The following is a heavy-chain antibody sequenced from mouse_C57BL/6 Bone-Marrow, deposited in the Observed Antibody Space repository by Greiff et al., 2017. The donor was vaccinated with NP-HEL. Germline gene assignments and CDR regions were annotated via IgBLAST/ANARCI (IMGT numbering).Heavy chain of an antibody. CDR2: ISSGSSTI. CDR3: AREGNLAWFAY. V-gene: IGHV5-17*01. CDR1: GFTFSDYG. Sequence: DVHLVESGGGLVKPGGSLKLSCAASGFTFSDYGMHWVRQAPEKGLEWVAYISSGSSTIYYADTVKGRFTISRDNAKNTLFLQMTSLRSEDTAMYYCAREGNLAWFAYWGQGTLVTVSA. D-gene: IGHD2-1*01. J-gene: IGHJ3*01.